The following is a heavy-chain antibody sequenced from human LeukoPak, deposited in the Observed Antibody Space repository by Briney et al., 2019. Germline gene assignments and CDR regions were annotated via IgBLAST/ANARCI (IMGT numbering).Heavy chain of an antibody. J-gene: IGHJ4*02. CDR1: GGSISSYY. Sequence: SETLTLTCTVSGGSISSYYWSWIRQPPGKGLEWIGYIYYSGSTNYNPSLKSRVTISVDTSKNQFSLKLSSVTAADTAVYYCARAGSSWYLPDYWGQGTLVTVSS. CDR3: ARAGSSWYLPDY. V-gene: IGHV4-59*01. D-gene: IGHD6-13*01. CDR2: IYYSGST.